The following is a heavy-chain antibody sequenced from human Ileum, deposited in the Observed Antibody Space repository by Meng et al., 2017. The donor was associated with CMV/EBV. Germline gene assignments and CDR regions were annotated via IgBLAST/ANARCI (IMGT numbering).Heavy chain of an antibody. V-gene: IGHV3-74*01. CDR3: AREVTINYGASHFDY. CDR1: GLSINGYW. Sequence: GESLKISCAGSGLSINGYWIHWVRQPPGKGLVWVSRISSDAGSTGYADSVQGRFTISRDNSKNTLFLQMHRLRAEDTAVYYCAREVTINYGASHFDYWGQGTLVTVSS. J-gene: IGHJ4*02. CDR2: ISSDAGST. D-gene: IGHD4-11*01.